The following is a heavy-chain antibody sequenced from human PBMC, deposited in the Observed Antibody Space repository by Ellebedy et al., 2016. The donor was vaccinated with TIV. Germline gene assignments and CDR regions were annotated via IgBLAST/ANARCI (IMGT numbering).Heavy chain of an antibody. D-gene: IGHD3-3*01. J-gene: IGHJ6*02. V-gene: IGHV4-39*01. CDR3: ARLKGFFGVVTYYYYGMDV. CDR1: GGSISSSSYY. CDR2: IYYSGST. Sequence: SETLSLTXTVSGGSISSSSYYWGWIRQPPGKGLEWIGSIYYSGSTYYNPSLKGRVTISVDTSKNQFSLKLSSVTAADTAVYYCARLKGFFGVVTYYYYGMDVWGQGTTVTVSS.